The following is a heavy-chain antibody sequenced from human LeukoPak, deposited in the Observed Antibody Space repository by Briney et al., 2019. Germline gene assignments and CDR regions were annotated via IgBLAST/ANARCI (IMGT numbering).Heavy chain of an antibody. D-gene: IGHD3-22*01. V-gene: IGHV1-18*01. CDR3: ARVMADYYDSSGYYDFDY. J-gene: IGHJ4*02. CDR2: ISAYNGNT. CDR1: GYTFTSYG. Sequence: GASVKVSCKASGYTFTSYGISWVRQAPGQGLEWMGWISAYNGNTNYAQKLQGRVTMTTDTSTSTAYMELRSLRSDDTAVYYCARVMADYYDSSGYYDFDYWGQGTLVTVSS.